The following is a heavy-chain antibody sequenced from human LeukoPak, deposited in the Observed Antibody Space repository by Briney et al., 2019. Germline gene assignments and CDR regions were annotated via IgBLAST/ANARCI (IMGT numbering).Heavy chain of an antibody. CDR3: ARVIVGAPPGAFDI. CDR1: GFTVSSNY. CDR2: IYSGGST. V-gene: IGHV3-53*01. D-gene: IGHD1-26*01. Sequence: LPGGSLRLSCAASGFTVSSNYMSWVRQAPGKGLEWVSVIYSGGSTYYADSVKGRFTISRDNSKNTLYLQMNSLRAEDTAVYYCARVIVGAPPGAFDIWGQGTMVTVSS. J-gene: IGHJ3*02.